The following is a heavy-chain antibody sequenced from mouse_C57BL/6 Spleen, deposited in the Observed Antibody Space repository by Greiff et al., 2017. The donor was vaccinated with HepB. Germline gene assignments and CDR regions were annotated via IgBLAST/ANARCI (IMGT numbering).Heavy chain of an antibody. V-gene: IGHV1-82*01. CDR1: GYAFSSSW. D-gene: IGHD1-1*01. J-gene: IGHJ2*01. Sequence: QVQLQQPGPELVKPGASVKISCKASGYAFSSSWMNWVKQRPGKGLEWIGRIYPGDGDTNYNGKFKGKATLTADKSSSTAYMQLSSLTSEDSAVYFCAREAYGFDYWGQGTTLTVSS. CDR3: AREAYGFDY. CDR2: IYPGDGDT.